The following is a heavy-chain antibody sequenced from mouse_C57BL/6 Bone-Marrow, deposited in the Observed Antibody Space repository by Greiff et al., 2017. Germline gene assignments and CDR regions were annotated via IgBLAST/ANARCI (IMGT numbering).Heavy chain of an antibody. CDR1: GYAFSSSW. CDR2: IYPGDGDT. D-gene: IGHD1-1*01. J-gene: IGHJ1*03. CDR3: ARRRDYGSRSYWYFDV. Sequence: QVQLKQSGPELVKPGASVKISCKASGYAFSSSWMNWVKQRPGKGLEWIGRIYPGDGDTNYNGKFKGKATLTADKSSSTAYMQLSSLTSEDSAVYFCARRRDYGSRSYWYFDVWGTGTTVTVSS. V-gene: IGHV1-82*01.